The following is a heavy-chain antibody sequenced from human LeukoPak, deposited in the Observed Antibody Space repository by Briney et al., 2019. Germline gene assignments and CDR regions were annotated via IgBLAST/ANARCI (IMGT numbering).Heavy chain of an antibody. J-gene: IGHJ4*02. Sequence: PGGSLRLSCAASGFTFSSYGMHWVRQAPGKGLEWVAVISYDGSNKYYADSVEGRFTISRDNSKNTLYLQMNSLRAEDTAVYYCARVGGSYYYFDYWGQGTLVTVSS. CDR3: ARVGGSYYYFDY. D-gene: IGHD1-26*01. CDR2: ISYDGSNK. V-gene: IGHV3-30*03. CDR1: GFTFSSYG.